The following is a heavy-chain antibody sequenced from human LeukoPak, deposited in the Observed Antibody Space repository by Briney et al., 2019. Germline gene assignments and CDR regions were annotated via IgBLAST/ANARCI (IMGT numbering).Heavy chain of an antibody. J-gene: IGHJ4*02. CDR1: GFTFSTYR. Sequence: GGSLRLSCAGSGFTFSTYRMHWVRQGPGKGLVWVSGMNSDGSSTVYADSVKGRFIISRDNARNTLYLQMNNLRAEDTAVYYCARGESSSWYDWGQGTLVTVSS. CDR2: MNSDGSST. V-gene: IGHV3-74*01. D-gene: IGHD6-13*01. CDR3: ARGESSSWYD.